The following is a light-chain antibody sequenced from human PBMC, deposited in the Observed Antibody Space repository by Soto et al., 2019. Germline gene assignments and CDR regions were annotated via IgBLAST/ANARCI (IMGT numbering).Light chain of an antibody. J-gene: IGLJ3*02. CDR2: STN. V-gene: IGLV8-61*01. CDR3: VLYMGSGAWV. Sequence: QTVVTQEPSFSVSPGRTVTLTCGLSSGSVSPYNYPIWYQQTPGQPPRTLIYSTNTRSSGVPDRFSGSILGNKAALTITGAQADDESHYYCVLYMGSGAWVFGGGTKLTVL. CDR1: SGSVSPYNY.